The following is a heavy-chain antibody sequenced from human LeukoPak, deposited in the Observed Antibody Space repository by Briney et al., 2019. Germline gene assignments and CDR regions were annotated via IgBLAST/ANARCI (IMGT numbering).Heavy chain of an antibody. Sequence: ASVKVSCKASGYTFTGYYMHWVRQAPGQGLEWMGWINPNSGGTNYAQKFQGRVTMTRDTSISTAYMELSRLRSDDTAVYYCARGDFWSGYYYYFDYWGQGTLVTVSS. CDR2: INPNSGGT. D-gene: IGHD3-3*01. V-gene: IGHV1-2*02. CDR3: ARGDFWSGYYYYFDY. CDR1: GYTFTGYY. J-gene: IGHJ4*02.